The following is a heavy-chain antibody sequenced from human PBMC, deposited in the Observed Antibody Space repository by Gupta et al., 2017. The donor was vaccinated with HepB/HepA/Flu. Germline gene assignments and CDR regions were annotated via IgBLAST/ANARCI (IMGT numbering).Heavy chain of an antibody. CDR3: AKNWGFDY. CDR1: GFTFSSYE. V-gene: IGHV3-48*03. CDR2: ITGSGTTT. J-gene: IGHJ4*02. D-gene: IGHD3-16*01. Sequence: QLVESGGGLVPPGGSLRLSCAASGFTFSSYEMNWVRQAPGKGLEWVSYITGSGTTTYYADSVKGRFTISRDNAKNSLHLQMNSLRAEDTAVYYCAKNWGFDYWGQGTLVTVSS.